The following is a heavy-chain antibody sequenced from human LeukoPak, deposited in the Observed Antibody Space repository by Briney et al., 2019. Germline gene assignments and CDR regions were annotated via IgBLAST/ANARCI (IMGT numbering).Heavy chain of an antibody. CDR3: ARDGSGWLNWFDP. CDR1: GGSISSGTYY. V-gene: IGHV4-61*02. Sequence: PSETLSLTCTVSGGSISSGTYYWSWIRQPAGKGLEWIGRIYTSGSTNYNPSLKSRVTILLDPSKNQFSLKLSSVTAADTAVYYCARDGSGWLNWFDPWGQGTLVTVSS. D-gene: IGHD6-19*01. J-gene: IGHJ5*02. CDR2: IYTSGST.